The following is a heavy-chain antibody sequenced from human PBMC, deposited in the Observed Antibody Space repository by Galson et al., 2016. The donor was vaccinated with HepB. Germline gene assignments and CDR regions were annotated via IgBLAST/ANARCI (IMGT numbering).Heavy chain of an antibody. CDR1: GGSMTPYY. CDR3: AGGQLPGYYFDY. D-gene: IGHD1-26*01. Sequence: SETLSLTCTVSGGSMTPYYWSWIRQAPGKELKWIAFIYFTGSTNHNPSLKSRVTISRDTSKNQFSLELTSVTAADTALYYCAGGQLPGYYFDYWGQGILVTVSS. CDR2: IYFTGST. J-gene: IGHJ4*02. V-gene: IGHV4-59*01.